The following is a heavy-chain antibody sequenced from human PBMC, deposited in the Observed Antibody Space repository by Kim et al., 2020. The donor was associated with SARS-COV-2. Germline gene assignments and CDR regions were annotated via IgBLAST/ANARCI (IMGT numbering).Heavy chain of an antibody. J-gene: IGHJ6*02. D-gene: IGHD3-22*01. CDR1: GFTFNNYG. CDR2: IWYDGSNK. CDR3: TREGVEYDSIRFYGMDV. Sequence: GGSLRLSCAASGFTFNNYGMHWVRQAPGKGLEWVAVIWYDGSNKYYADSVKGRFTISRDNSKNTLFLQMNSLRAEDTAVYYCTREGVEYDSIRFYGMDVWGQGTTVTVSS. V-gene: IGHV3-33*01.